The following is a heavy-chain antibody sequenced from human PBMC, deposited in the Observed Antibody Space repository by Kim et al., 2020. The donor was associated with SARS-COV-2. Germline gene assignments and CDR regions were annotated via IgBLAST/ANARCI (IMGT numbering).Heavy chain of an antibody. D-gene: IGHD6-13*01. V-gene: IGHV3-33*06. J-gene: IGHJ6*02. CDR2: IWYDGSNK. CDR1: GFTFSSYA. CDR3: AKLDSSSWTNYYYYGMDV. Sequence: GGSLRLSCAASGFTFSSYAMHWVRQAPGKGLEWVAVIWYDGSNKYYADSVKGRFTISRDNSKNTLYLQMNSLRAEDTAVYYCAKLDSSSWTNYYYYGMDVWGQGTTVTVSS.